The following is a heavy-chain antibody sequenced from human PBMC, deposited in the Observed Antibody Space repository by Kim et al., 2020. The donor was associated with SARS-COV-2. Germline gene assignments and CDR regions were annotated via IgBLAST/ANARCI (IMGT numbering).Heavy chain of an antibody. D-gene: IGHD3-22*01. CDR2: ISSSSSYT. CDR1: GFTFSDYY. CDR3: ARGFYYYDSSGYLGGADAFDI. J-gene: IGHJ3*02. Sequence: GGSLRLSCAASGFTFSDYYMSWIRQAPGKGLEWVSYISSSSSYTNYADSVKGRFTISRDNAKNSLYLQMNSLRAEDTAVYYCARGFYYYDSSGYLGGADAFDIWGQGTMVTVSS. V-gene: IGHV3-11*05.